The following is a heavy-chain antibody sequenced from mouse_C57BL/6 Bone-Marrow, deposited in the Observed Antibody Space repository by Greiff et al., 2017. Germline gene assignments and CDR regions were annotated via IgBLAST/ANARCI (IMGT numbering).Heavy chain of an antibody. V-gene: IGHV5-4*01. CDR1: GFTFSSYA. D-gene: IGHD2-3*01. J-gene: IGHJ2*01. Sequence: EVQGVESGGGLVKPGGSLKLSCAASGFTFSSYAMSWVRQTPEKRLEWVATISAGGSYTSYPDNVKGRFTISRDNAKNNLDRQRSHRKAEDTAMYYSGRDGDGHYWGQGTTLTVAA. CDR2: ISAGGSYT. CDR3: GRDGDGHY.